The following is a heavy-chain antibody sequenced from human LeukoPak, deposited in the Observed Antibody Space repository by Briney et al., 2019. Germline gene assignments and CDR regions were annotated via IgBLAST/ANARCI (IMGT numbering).Heavy chain of an antibody. CDR2: IYYSGST. CDR1: GFTVSSNY. Sequence: GSLRLSCAASGFTVSSNYMSWVRQAPGKGLEWIGYIYYSGSTNYNPSLKSRATISLDTSKNQISLNLSPVTAADTAVYFCARDFGIREAASSFFYYYYMDVWGKGTTVTVS. D-gene: IGHD3-16*02. V-gene: IGHV4-34*11. J-gene: IGHJ6*03. CDR3: ARDFGIREAASSFFYYYYMDV.